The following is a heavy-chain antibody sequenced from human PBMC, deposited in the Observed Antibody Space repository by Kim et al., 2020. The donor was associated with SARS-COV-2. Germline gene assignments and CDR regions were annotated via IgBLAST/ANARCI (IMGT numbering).Heavy chain of an antibody. J-gene: IGHJ3*02. D-gene: IGHD1-26*01. CDR1: GFTFSSYA. CDR3: ARDLSYLGAFDI. Sequence: GGSLRLSCAASGFTFSSYAMHWVRQAPGKGLEWVAVISYDGSNKYYADSVKGRFTISRDNSKNTLYLQMNSLRAEDTAVYYCARDLSYLGAFDIWGQGTMVTVSS. V-gene: IGHV3-30*04. CDR2: ISYDGSNK.